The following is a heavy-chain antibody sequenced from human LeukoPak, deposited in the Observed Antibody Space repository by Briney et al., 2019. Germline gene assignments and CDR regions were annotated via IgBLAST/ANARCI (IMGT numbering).Heavy chain of an antibody. Sequence: PSETLSLTCTVSGGSISSYSWSWTRQPPGKGLEWIAYIYYSGSTNYNPSLKSRVTISVDTSKNQFSLKLSSVTAADTAVYYCARVVYYDSTPRWFDPWGQGTLVTVSS. J-gene: IGHJ5*02. CDR1: GGSISSYS. CDR3: ARVVYYDSTPRWFDP. D-gene: IGHD3-22*01. V-gene: IGHV4-59*01. CDR2: IYYSGST.